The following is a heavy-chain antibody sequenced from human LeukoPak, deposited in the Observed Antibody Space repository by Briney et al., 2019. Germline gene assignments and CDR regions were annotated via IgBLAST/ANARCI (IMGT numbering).Heavy chain of an antibody. CDR3: ARLKPPSRLRFLERSDY. CDR1: GGSISSSSYY. J-gene: IGHJ4*02. D-gene: IGHD3-3*01. CDR2: IYYSGST. Sequence: SGTLSLTCTVSGGSISSSSYYWGWIRQPPGKGLEWIGSIYYSGSTYYNPSLKSRVTISVDTSKNQFSLKLSSVTAADTAVYYCARLKPPSRLRFLERSDYWGQGTLVTVSS. V-gene: IGHV4-39*01.